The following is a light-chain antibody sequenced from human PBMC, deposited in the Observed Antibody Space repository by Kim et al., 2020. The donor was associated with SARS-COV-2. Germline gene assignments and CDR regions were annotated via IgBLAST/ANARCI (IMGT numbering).Light chain of an antibody. V-gene: IGLV2-23*02. CDR2: EVT. CDR1: GSEYGSYDI. Sequence: SIPISAPVTGSEYGSYDIVSWYQPHPGKAPNLMIYEVTKRPSGVSNRFSGSKSGNTASLTISGLQAEDEADYYCCSYAGSTTHVAFGGGTQLTVL. CDR3: CSYAGSTTHVA. J-gene: IGLJ2*01.